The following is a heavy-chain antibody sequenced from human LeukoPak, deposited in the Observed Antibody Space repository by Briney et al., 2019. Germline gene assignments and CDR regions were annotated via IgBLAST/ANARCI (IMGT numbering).Heavy chain of an antibody. CDR2: IDWDGDK. V-gene: IGHV2-70*11. D-gene: IGHD3-22*01. CDR1: GGSINNHY. Sequence: TLSLTCTVSGGSINNHYWSWIRQPPGKALEWLARIDWDGDKYYSTSLKTRLTISKDTSKNQVVLTMTNMDPVDTATYYCARTQYYYDSSGYYYFDYWGQGTLVTVSS. J-gene: IGHJ4*02. CDR3: ARTQYYYDSSGYYYFDY.